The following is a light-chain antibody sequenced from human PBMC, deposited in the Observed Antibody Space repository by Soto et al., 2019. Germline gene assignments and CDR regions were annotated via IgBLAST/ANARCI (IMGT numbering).Light chain of an antibody. J-gene: IGKJ4*01. CDR2: WAS. Sequence: DIVMTKCPDSLAVSLGERATINCKSSQSVLYSSNNKNYLAWYQQKLGQSPKLLIYWASTRESGVPDRFGGSGSGTDFTLTISSLQAEDVAGYYCHPYYSTPALSFGGGTKLEIK. CDR3: HPYYSTPALS. V-gene: IGKV4-1*01. CDR1: QSVLYSSNNKNY.